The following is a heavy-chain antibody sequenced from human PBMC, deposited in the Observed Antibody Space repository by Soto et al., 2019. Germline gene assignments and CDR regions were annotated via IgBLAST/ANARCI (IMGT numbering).Heavy chain of an antibody. CDR3: ARAVSTKTAPSDY. D-gene: IGHD4-17*01. CDR2: ITPSSGGT. CDR1: GYTFTSYY. Sequence: QVQLVQSGAEVKKPGASVKVSCKASGYTFTSYYLHWLRQARGQGLEWMGIITPSSGGTRYSQRFQDKVTMTRDTSTGRVYMELSSPRIDNTAGYYGARAVSTKTAPSDYWGQGTLVTVSS. V-gene: IGHV1-46*01. J-gene: IGHJ4*02.